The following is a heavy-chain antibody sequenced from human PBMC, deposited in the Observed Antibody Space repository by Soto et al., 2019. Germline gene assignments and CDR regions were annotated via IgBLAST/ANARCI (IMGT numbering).Heavy chain of an antibody. CDR3: ARDDVLCDGGRCYGIPLAV. Sequence: EVQLVESGGGLVQPGGSLRLSCAASGFTVSSKYMTWVRQAPGKGLEWVSLIQSGGTTYYADSVKGRFTLSRDTSENTVNLQMDSLRVDDTAVYYCARDDVLCDGGRCYGIPLAVWGKGTTVTVSS. CDR1: GFTVSSKY. CDR2: IQSGGTT. V-gene: IGHV3-66*01. D-gene: IGHD2-15*01. J-gene: IGHJ6*04.